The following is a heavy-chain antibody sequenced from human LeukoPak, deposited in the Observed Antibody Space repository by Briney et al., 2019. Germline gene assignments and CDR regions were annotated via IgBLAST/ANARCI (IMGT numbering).Heavy chain of an antibody. D-gene: IGHD2-15*01. J-gene: IGHJ5*02. Sequence: SETLSLTCTVSGGSVSSGLNKWGWIRQPPGKELEWIGDISYSGSASYNPSLRSRVTISLDTSTNQFSLTLGSVTAADTAGYYCAREAECSGGSCYSYGWFDPWGQGTQVIVSS. V-gene: IGHV4-61*01. CDR2: ISYSGSA. CDR3: AREAECSGGSCYSYGWFDP. CDR1: GGSVSSGLNK.